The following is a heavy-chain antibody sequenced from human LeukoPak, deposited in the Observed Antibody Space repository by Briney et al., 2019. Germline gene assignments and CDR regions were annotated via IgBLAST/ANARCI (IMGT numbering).Heavy chain of an antibody. V-gene: IGHV3-7*01. Sequence: PGGSLRLSCAASGFTFSSYWMSWVRQAPGKGLEWVANIKQDGSEKYYVDSVKGRFTISRDNSKNTLYLQMNSLRAEDTAVYYCAKSQSLYYYYYYMDVWGKGTTVTVSS. CDR3: AKSQSLYYYYYYMDV. CDR2: IKQDGSEK. J-gene: IGHJ6*03. CDR1: GFTFSSYW.